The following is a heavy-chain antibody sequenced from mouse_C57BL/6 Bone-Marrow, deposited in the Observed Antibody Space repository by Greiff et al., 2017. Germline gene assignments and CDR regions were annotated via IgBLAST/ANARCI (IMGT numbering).Heavy chain of an antibody. Sequence: VQLQQPGTELVKPGVSVKLSCKASGYTFTSYWMHWVKLRPGQGLEWIGNINPSNGGTNYNDTFKTNATLTVDKSSSTAYMQLSSLKSEGSAVYWCAGGYVDDWGQGTTLTVSS. CDR2: INPSNGGT. V-gene: IGHV1-53*01. CDR1: GYTFTSYW. J-gene: IGHJ2*01. CDR3: AGGYVDD.